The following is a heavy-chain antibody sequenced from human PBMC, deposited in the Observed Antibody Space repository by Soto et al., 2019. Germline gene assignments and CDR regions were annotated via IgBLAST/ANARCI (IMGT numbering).Heavy chain of an antibody. V-gene: IGHV3-11*01. J-gene: IGHJ4*02. CDR1: GFNFSDYY. CDR3: ARRSGLGYGDYGRGVIFYX. D-gene: IGHD4-17*01. Sequence: PGGSLRLSCAASGFNFSDYYMSWIRQAPGKGLEWVSYISSSGSTIYYANSVKVRFTIYRDNAKNSLYLQMNSLIAEETAVYYCARRSGLGYGDYGRGVIFYXWGQVTPVTASX. CDR2: ISSSGSTI.